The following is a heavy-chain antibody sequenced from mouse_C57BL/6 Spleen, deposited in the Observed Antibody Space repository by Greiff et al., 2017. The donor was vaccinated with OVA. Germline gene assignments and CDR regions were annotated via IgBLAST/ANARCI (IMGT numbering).Heavy chain of an antibody. CDR3: ARGAYSNYGGWFAY. J-gene: IGHJ3*01. Sequence: QVQLQQSGAELVRPGASVKLSCKASGYTFTDYYINWVKQRPGQGLEWIARIYPGSGNTYYNEKFKGKATLTAEKSSSTAYMQLSSLTSEDSAVYFCARGAYSNYGGWFAYWGQGTLVTVSA. CDR1: GYTFTDYY. V-gene: IGHV1-76*01. CDR2: IYPGSGNT. D-gene: IGHD2-5*01.